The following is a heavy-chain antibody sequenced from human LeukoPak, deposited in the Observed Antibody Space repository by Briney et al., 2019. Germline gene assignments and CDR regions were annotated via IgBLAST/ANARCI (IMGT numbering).Heavy chain of an antibody. J-gene: IGHJ5*02. Sequence: ASVKVSCKASGYTFTSYAMHWVRQAPGQRLEWMGWINAGNGNTKYSQKFQGRVTITRDTSASTAYMELSSLRSEDTAVYYCARGPLGGYFNWFDPWGQGTLVTVSS. CDR3: ARGPLGGYFNWFDP. CDR2: INAGNGNT. CDR1: GYTFTSYA. D-gene: IGHD1-26*01. V-gene: IGHV1-3*01.